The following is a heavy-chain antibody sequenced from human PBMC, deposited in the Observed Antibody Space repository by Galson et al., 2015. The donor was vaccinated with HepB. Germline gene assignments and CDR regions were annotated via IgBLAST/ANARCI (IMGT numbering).Heavy chain of an antibody. V-gene: IGHV3-21*01. CDR2: ISSSSSSI. D-gene: IGHD2-15*01. CDR1: GFTFSSYS. Sequence: SLRLSCAASGFTFSSYSMNWVRRPAPGKGLEWVSSISSSSSSIYYAESVKGRFTISRDNAKNSLYLQMNSLRAEDTAVYYCARDWGGYCSGGSCYPGHMDVWGKGTTVTVSS. CDR3: ARDWGGYCSGGSCYPGHMDV. J-gene: IGHJ6*03.